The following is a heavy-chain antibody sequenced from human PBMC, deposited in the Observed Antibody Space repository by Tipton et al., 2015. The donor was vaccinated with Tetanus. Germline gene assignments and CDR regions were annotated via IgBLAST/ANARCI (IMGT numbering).Heavy chain of an antibody. J-gene: IGHJ4*02. CDR3: ARGPEPRVYLGAVHLDN. D-gene: IGHD1-26*01. V-gene: IGHV3-74*01. CDR1: GFTFSTYW. Sequence: SLRLSCEASGFTFSTYWMHWVRQAPGKGLVWVSRIDSDGSGTTYADSVKGRFTISRDNAENTVFLQMSGLGLEDMSLYYCARGPEPRVYLGAVHLDNWGQGCLSTASS. CDR2: IDSDGSGT.